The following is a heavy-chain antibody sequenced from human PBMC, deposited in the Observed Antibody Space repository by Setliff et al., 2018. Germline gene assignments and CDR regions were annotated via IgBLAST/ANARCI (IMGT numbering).Heavy chain of an antibody. V-gene: IGHV3-30*02. J-gene: IGHJ2*01. CDR2: IRYDGSDK. CDR1: GFTFSSYG. D-gene: IGHD3-22*01. Sequence: GGSLRLSCAASGFTFSSYGIHWVRQAPGKGLEWVTFIRYDGSDKYYADSVKGRFTISRDNAKNSLDLQMNSLRAEDTAVYYCARDPNSSGDYWYFDLWGRGTLVTVS. CDR3: ARDPNSSGDYWYFDL.